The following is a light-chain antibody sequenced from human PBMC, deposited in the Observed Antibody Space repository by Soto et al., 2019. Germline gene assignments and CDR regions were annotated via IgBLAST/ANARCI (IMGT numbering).Light chain of an antibody. CDR3: LQHYIYQYT. J-gene: IGKJ2*01. Sequence: AIQMTQSPSPLSVSVGDRITITCPASQDIRNGLGWYQQKPGKAPKLLIYGTSNLHSGVPSRFNGSGSGTDFTLTISSLQPEDRATDYCLQHYIYQYTLRHRTKPEI. CDR1: QDIRNG. CDR2: GTS. V-gene: IGKV1-6*01.